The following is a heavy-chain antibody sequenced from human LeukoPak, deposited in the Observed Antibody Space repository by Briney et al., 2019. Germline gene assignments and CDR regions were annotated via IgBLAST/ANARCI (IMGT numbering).Heavy chain of an antibody. Sequence: ASVKVSCKASGYTFTDYYMHWVRQAPGQGLEWVGWINPNSGGTNYAQRFQGRVTMTRDTSVSTAYMELSRLTSDDTAVYYCARDRRGAYGDYATSYWGQGTLVTVSS. CDR1: GYTFTDYY. CDR3: ARDRRGAYGDYATSY. V-gene: IGHV1-2*02. J-gene: IGHJ4*02. D-gene: IGHD4-17*01. CDR2: INPNSGGT.